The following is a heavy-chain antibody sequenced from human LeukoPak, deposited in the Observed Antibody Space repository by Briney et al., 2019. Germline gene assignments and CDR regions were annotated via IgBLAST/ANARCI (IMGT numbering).Heavy chain of an antibody. CDR1: GFTFSGSA. J-gene: IGHJ6*03. V-gene: IGHV3-73*01. CDR2: IRSKANSYAT. CDR3: TRDSTTIAYYYYMDV. D-gene: IGHD5-12*01. Sequence: PGGSLRLSCAASGFTFSGSAMHWVRQASGKGLEWVGRIRSKANSYATAYAASVKGRFTISRDDSKNTAYLQMNSLKTEDTAVYYCTRDSTTIAYYYYMDVWGKGTTVTVSS.